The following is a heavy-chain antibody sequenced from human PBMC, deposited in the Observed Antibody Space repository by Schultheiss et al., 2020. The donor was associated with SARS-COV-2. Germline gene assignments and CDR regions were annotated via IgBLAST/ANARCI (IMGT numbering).Heavy chain of an antibody. CDR1: GFSLSTSGVG. V-gene: IGHV2-5*02. D-gene: IGHD6-13*01. J-gene: IGHJ1*01. CDR3: AHRQVRQQLVRGYFQH. Sequence: SGPTLVKPTQTLTLTCTFSGFSLSTSGVGVGWTRQPPGKALEWLALIYWDDDKRYSPSLKSRLTITKDTSKNQVVLTMTNMDPVDTATYYCAHRQVRQQLVRGYFQHWGQGTLVTVSS. CDR2: IYWDDDK.